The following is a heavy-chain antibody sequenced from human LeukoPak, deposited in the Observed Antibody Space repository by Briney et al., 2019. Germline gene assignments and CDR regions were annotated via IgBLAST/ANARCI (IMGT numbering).Heavy chain of an antibody. J-gene: IGHJ3*02. CDR3: ARVLKMYDILTLRAFDI. V-gene: IGHV1-8*03. D-gene: IGHD3-9*01. CDR1: GYTFTSYD. CDR2: MNPNSGNT. Sequence: GASVKVSCKASGYTFTSYDINWVRQATGQGLEWMGWMNPNSGNTGYAQKFQGRVTITRNTSISTAYMELSSLRSEDTAVYYCARVLKMYDILTLRAFDIWGQGTMVTVSS.